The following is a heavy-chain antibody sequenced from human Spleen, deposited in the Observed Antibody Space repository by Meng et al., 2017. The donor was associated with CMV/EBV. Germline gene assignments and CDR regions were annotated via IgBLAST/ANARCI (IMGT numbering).Heavy chain of an antibody. CDR3: AKATYGGAYYFDY. Sequence: GGSLRLSCAASGFSFSSYWMSWVRQAPGKGLEWVAVISYDGSNKYYADSVKGRFTISRDNSKNTLYLQMNSLRAEDTALYYCAKATYGGAYYFDYWGQGTLVTVSS. J-gene: IGHJ4*02. D-gene: IGHD4-17*01. V-gene: IGHV3-30*18. CDR2: ISYDGSNK. CDR1: GFSFSSYW.